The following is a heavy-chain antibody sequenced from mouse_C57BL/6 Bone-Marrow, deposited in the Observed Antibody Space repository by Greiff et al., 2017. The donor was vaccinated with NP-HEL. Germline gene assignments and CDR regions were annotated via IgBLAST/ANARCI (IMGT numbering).Heavy chain of an antibody. CDR2: IYPGSGST. Sequence: VQLQQPGAELVKPGASVKMSCKASGYTFTSYWITWVKQRPGQGLEWIGDIYPGSGSTNYNETFKSKATLTVDTSSSTADMQLSSLTSEDSAVYYCARENTVVARYWYFDVWGTGTTVTVSS. CDR3: ARENTVVARYWYFDV. D-gene: IGHD1-1*01. J-gene: IGHJ1*03. CDR1: GYTFTSYW. V-gene: IGHV1-55*01.